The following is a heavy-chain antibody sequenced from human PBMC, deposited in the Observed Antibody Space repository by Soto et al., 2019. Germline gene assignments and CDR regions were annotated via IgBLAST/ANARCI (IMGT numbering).Heavy chain of an antibody. Sequence: PGGSLRLSCAASGLTFRSYAMSWVRQAPGKGLQWVSAISGSGGSTYYADSVRGRFTISRYNFKNTLYLQMNSLRAEDTAIYYCAKVVGEYDFWSGSAYYYLGMDVWGQGTTVTVSS. CDR3: AKVVGEYDFWSGSAYYYLGMDV. V-gene: IGHV3-23*01. CDR2: ISGSGGST. CDR1: GLTFRSYA. D-gene: IGHD3-3*01. J-gene: IGHJ6*02.